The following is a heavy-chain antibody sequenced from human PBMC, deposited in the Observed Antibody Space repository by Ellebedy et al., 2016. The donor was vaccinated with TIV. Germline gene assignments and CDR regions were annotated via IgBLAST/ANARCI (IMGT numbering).Heavy chain of an antibody. Sequence: TLSLXXTVSGGSISSGGYYWSWIRQPPGKALEWLALIYWDDDKRYSPSLKTRLTISKDTSKNQVVLTMTNMDPVDTATYYCARTYRYCSSTSCYAWFDPWGQGTLVTVSS. CDR2: IYWDDDK. V-gene: IGHV2-5*08. D-gene: IGHD2-2*01. CDR3: ARTYRYCSSTSCYAWFDP. CDR1: GGSISSGGYY. J-gene: IGHJ5*02.